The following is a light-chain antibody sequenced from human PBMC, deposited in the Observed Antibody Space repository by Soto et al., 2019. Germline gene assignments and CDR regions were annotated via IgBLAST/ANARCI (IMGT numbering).Light chain of an antibody. CDR1: QSVRSY. CDR2: GAS. Sequence: EVVMTQSPATLSVSAGERATLSCGASQSVRSYLAWYQQKPGQAPRLLIHGASTRAPGIPARFSGSGSGTDFTLTISSLQSEDFAVYYCHQYYHWPQTFGQGTKVDIK. V-gene: IGKV3-15*01. J-gene: IGKJ1*01. CDR3: HQYYHWPQT.